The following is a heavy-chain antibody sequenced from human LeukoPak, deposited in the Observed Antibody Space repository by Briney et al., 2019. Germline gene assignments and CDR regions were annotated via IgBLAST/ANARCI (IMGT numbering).Heavy chain of an antibody. J-gene: IGHJ4*02. CDR1: GFTFSSYA. CDR3: ASIAVAGDY. Sequence: GGSLRLSCAASGFTFSSYAMHWVRQAPGKGLEWVAVISYDGSNKYYADSVKGRFTISRDNSKNTLYLQMNSLRAEETAVYYCASIAVAGDYWGQGTLVTVSS. D-gene: IGHD6-19*01. V-gene: IGHV3-30*04. CDR2: ISYDGSNK.